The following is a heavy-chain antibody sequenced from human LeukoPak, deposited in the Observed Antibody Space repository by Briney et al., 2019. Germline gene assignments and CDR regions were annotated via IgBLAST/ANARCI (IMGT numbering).Heavy chain of an antibody. D-gene: IGHD3-10*01. CDR3: ARKRGSPRTLNSGTPPVCFDP. J-gene: IGHJ5*02. Sequence: GASVTVSCKASGYTFTGYYMHWVRQAPGQGLEWMGWINPNSGGTNYARKFHGRVTMNRDTSISTAYMEVSRLRSDGTAVYYCARKRGSPRTLNSGTPPVCFDPWGQGTLVTVSS. CDR2: INPNSGGT. V-gene: IGHV1-2*02. CDR1: GYTFTGYY.